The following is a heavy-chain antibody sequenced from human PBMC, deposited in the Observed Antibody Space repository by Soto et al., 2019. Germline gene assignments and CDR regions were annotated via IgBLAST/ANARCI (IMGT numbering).Heavy chain of an antibody. D-gene: IGHD3-22*01. V-gene: IGHV4-31*03. J-gene: IGHJ5*02. CDR3: ARVKLQSITMIVVPRGWFDP. CDR1: SGSISSGGYY. Sequence: SGSLSLTCTVSSGSISSGGYYWSWIRPHPGKGLEWIGYIYYSGSTYYNPSLKSRVTISVDTSKNQFSLKLSSVTAADTAVYYCARVKLQSITMIVVPRGWFDPWGQGTLVTVSS. CDR2: IYYSGST.